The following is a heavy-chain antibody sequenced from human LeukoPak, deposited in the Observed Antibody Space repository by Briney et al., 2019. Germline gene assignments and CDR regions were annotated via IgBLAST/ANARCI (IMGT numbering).Heavy chain of an antibody. CDR2: IYWDDDK. CDR3: AHRLAPYDAFDI. CDR1: GLSPGTRGGG. J-gene: IGHJ3*02. Sequence: SGATLVNPTQTLTLTRTFSGLSPGTRGGGVGWIRQPPGKALEWLSLIYWDDDKRYCPSLKSRLTITEDTSKNQVVLTMTNIDPVDTATYYCAHRLAPYDAFDIWGQGTMVTGSS. V-gene: IGHV2-5*02.